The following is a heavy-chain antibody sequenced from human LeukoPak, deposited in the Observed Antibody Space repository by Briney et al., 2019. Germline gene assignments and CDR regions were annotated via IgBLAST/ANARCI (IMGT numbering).Heavy chain of an antibody. Sequence: GGSLRLSCTASGFTFSRYWMSWVRQAQGKGREWVANIKEDGSENNYGDSVKGRFTISRDNAKNSLYLQMRSLRAEDTAVYYCARGVDTLLWFGELLSPGEFVHWGQGTLVTVSS. V-gene: IGHV3-7*03. CDR2: IKEDGSEN. J-gene: IGHJ4*02. D-gene: IGHD3-10*01. CDR3: ARGVDTLLWFGELLSPGEFVH. CDR1: GFTFSRYW.